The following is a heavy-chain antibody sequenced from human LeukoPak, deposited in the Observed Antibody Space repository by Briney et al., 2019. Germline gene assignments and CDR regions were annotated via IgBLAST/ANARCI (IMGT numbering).Heavy chain of an antibody. V-gene: IGHV1-8*01. J-gene: IGHJ6*03. D-gene: IGHD4-17*01. CDR2: MNPNSGNT. CDR1: GYTFTSYD. Sequence: GASVKVSCKASGYTFTSYDINWVRQATGQGLEWMGWMNPNSGNTGYVQKFQGRVTMTRNTSISTAYMELSSLRSEDTAVYYCARGGVTTNFGYYYYMDVWGKGTTVTVSS. CDR3: ARGGVTTNFGYYYYMDV.